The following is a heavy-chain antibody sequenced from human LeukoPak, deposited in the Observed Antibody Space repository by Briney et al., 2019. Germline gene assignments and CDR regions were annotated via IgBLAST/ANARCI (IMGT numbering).Heavy chain of an antibody. D-gene: IGHD2-15*01. Sequence: GGSLRLSCAASGFTVSSNYMSWVRQAPGKGLEWVSGISWNSGSIGYADSVKGRFTISRDNAKNSLYLQMNSLRAEDMALYYCVVGFRNWGQGTLVTVSS. V-gene: IGHV3-9*03. CDR2: ISWNSGSI. CDR1: GFTVSSNY. J-gene: IGHJ4*02. CDR3: VVGFRN.